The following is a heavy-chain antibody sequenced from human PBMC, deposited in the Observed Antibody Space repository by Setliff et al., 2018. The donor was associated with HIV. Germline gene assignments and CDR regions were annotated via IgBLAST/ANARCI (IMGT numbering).Heavy chain of an antibody. D-gene: IGHD3-10*01. CDR1: GGSISSYY. V-gene: IGHV4-59*08. CDR2: IYYRGNT. Sequence: SETLSLTCTVSGGSISSYYWSWVRQPPGKGLEWIGYIYYRGNTHYNPSLKSRVTMSVDTSKNQFSLKLSYVTAADTAVYYCASSRGRYYGSVRSFDIWGQGTMVAVSS. J-gene: IGHJ3*02. CDR3: ASSRGRYYGSVRSFDI.